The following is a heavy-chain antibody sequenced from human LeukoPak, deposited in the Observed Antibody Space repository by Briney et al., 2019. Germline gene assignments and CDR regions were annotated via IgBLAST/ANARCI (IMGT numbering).Heavy chain of an antibody. CDR3: ARAQRSGYSGYDVTYFDY. V-gene: IGHV4-61*01. CDR1: GGSVSSGSYY. CDR2: IHYSGST. J-gene: IGHJ4*02. Sequence: SETLSLTCTVSGGSVSSGSYYWGWIRQPPGKGLECIGYIHYSGSTNYNPSLKSRVTVSVDTSKNQFSLKLSSVTAADTAVYYCARAQRSGYSGYDVTYFDYWGQGTLVTVSS. D-gene: IGHD5-12*01.